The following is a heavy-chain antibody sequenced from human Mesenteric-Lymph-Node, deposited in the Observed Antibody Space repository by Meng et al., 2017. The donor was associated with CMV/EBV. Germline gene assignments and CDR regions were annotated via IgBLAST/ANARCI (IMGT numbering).Heavy chain of an antibody. J-gene: IGHJ4*02. Sequence: GESLKISCAASGFTFDNFAIHWVRQAPGKGLEWVAVVLHDGATKYYADSVKGRFTISRDNSKNTLFLQMSSLRAEDTAIYYCAKERERWLQYYYFDSWGQGTLVTVSS. CDR1: GFTFDNFA. CDR2: VLHDGATK. CDR3: AKERERWLQYYYFDS. V-gene: IGHV3-30*04. D-gene: IGHD5-24*01.